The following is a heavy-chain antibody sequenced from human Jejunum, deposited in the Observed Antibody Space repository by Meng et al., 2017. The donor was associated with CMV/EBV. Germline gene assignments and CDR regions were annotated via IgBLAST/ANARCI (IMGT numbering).Heavy chain of an antibody. D-gene: IGHD1-7*01. CDR3: GRDQGRELINH. V-gene: IGHV4-4*02. CDR2: VYHRGDT. J-gene: IGHJ4*02. Sequence: QASRQGAGPGLVKPSGTLSLTCSGLGDSIRSDIWWSWVRQPTGKGLEWIGEVYHRGDTNYNPSLKSRVDISVDKSKNQFYLSLFSVTAADTAVYYCGRDQGRELINHWGQGTLVTVSS. CDR1: GDSIRSDIW.